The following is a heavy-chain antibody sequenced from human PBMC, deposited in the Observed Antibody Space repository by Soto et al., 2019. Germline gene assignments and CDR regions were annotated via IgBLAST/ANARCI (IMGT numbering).Heavy chain of an antibody. CDR3: ARERKWEPLPY. CDR2: INGNTGHT. D-gene: IGHD1-26*01. Sequence: QVQLVQSGAEVREPGASVKVSDKTSGYTFSRYGITWVRQAPGQGLEWMGWINGNTGHTISAMNLEDRLTISTDTSTSTASMELMSLKSDYTAVYYCARERKWEPLPYWGQGTLVTVSS. V-gene: IGHV1-18*01. CDR1: GYTFSRYG. J-gene: IGHJ4*02.